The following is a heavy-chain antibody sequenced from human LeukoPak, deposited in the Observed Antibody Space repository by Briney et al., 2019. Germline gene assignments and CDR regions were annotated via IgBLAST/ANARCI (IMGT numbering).Heavy chain of an antibody. CDR1: RGFITSHS. Sequence: SETLSLTCTVSRGFITSHSWGWVRQPPGKGLEWIGHIHYSGTTSYNPSLKSRVTISVDTSKNQFSLKLSSVTAADTAVYYCARGRRLYYYDSSGYYYRYWGQGTLVTVSS. J-gene: IGHJ4*02. V-gene: IGHV4-59*11. CDR2: IHYSGTT. CDR3: ARGRRLYYYDSSGYYYRY. D-gene: IGHD3-22*01.